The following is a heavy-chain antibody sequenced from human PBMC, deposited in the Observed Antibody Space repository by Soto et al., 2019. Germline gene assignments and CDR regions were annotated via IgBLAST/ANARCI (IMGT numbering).Heavy chain of an antibody. CDR2: FSAGGRA. D-gene: IGHD4-17*01. J-gene: IGHJ4*02. CDR1: GFSFNNYA. Sequence: EVQLLESGGALVRPGGSLRLSCAASGFSFNNYALSWVRQAPGKGLEWVSTFSAGGRAYYAASFQGRFTIARDSSQNTVHLQISALRPEDTAVYYCAKESLPEHYGDTLFDYWGQGTRVTVSS. CDR3: AKESLPEHYGDTLFDY. V-gene: IGHV3-23*01.